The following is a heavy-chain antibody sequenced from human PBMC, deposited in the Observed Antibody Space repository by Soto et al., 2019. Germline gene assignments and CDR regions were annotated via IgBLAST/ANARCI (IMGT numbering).Heavy chain of an antibody. J-gene: IGHJ6*03. D-gene: IGHD5-12*01. Sequence: SETLSLTCAVYGGSFSGYYWSWIRQPPGKGLEWIGEINHSGSTNYNPSLKSRVTISVDTSKNQFSLKLSSVTAADTAVYYCARVSVTWLRSSYYYYYYMDVWGKGTTVTVSS. V-gene: IGHV4-34*01. CDR1: GGSFSGYY. CDR2: INHSGST. CDR3: ARVSVTWLRSSYYYYYYMDV.